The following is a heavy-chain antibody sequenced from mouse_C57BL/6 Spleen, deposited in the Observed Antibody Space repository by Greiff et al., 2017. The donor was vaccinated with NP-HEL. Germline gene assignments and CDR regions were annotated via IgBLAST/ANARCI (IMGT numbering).Heavy chain of an antibody. J-gene: IGHJ2*01. V-gene: IGHV5-17*01. D-gene: IGHD4-1*01. CDR3: ARKTGYFDY. CDR2: ISSGSSTI. Sequence: VQLKESGGGLVKPGGSLKLSCAASGFTFSDYGMHWVRQAPEKGLEWVAYISSGSSTIYYADTVKGRFTISRDNAKDTLFLQLTSLRSEDTAMYYCARKTGYFDYWGQGTTLTVSS. CDR1: GFTFSDYG.